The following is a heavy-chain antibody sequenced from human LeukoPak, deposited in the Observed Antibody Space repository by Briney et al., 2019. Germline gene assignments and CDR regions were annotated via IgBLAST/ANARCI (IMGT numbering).Heavy chain of an antibody. CDR3: ARDSDSYGMDV. CDR1: GGSISSYY. Sequence: SETLSLTCTVSGGSISSYYRSWIRQPPGKGLEWIGYNYYSGSTNYNPSLKSRVTISVDTSKNQFSLKLSSVTAADTAVYYCARDSDSYGMDVWGQGTTVTVSS. J-gene: IGHJ6*02. V-gene: IGHV4-59*01. CDR2: NYYSGST. D-gene: IGHD3-3*01.